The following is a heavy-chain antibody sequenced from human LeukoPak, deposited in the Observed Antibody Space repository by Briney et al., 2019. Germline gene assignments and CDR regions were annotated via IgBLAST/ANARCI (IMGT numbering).Heavy chain of an antibody. CDR3: ARVGIQLWPLRTYFDY. CDR1: GGSISSSSYY. D-gene: IGHD5-18*01. CDR2: IYHSGST. V-gene: IGHV4-39*07. Sequence: SETLSLTCTVSGGSISSSSYYWGWIRQPPGKGLEWIGSIYHSGSTYYNPSLKSRVTISVDTSKNQFSLKLSSVTAADTAVYYCARVGIQLWPLRTYFDYWGQGTLVTVSS. J-gene: IGHJ4*02.